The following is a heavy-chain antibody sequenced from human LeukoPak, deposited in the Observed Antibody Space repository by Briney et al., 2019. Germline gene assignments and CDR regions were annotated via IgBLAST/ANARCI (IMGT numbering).Heavy chain of an antibody. J-gene: IGHJ4*02. CDR2: INPNSAGT. V-gene: IGHV1-2*02. CDR3: AREGSATRGFDY. Sequence: ASVTVSCKASGYTFTGFYMHWVRQAPGQGLEWMGWINPNSAGTNYAQKVQGRVTMTRDTSNSTAYMELSRLRSDDTAVYYCAREGSATRGFDYWGQGTLVTVSS. D-gene: IGHD2-15*01. CDR1: GYTFTGFY.